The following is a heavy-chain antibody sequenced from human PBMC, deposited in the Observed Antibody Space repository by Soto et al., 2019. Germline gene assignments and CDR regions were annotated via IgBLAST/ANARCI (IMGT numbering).Heavy chain of an antibody. CDR1: GGSISNSNW. CDR2: IYHSAST. D-gene: IGHD1-26*01. Sequence: QVQLQESGPGLVKPSGTLSLTCGVFGGSISNSNWWTWVRQPPGKGLEWIGEIYHSASTNYNSSLMSRVTISLDKVNNQFSLKLTSVTAADTAVYYCAHRPIVGAAIWGQGTVVTVSS. V-gene: IGHV4-4*02. CDR3: AHRPIVGAAI. J-gene: IGHJ4*02.